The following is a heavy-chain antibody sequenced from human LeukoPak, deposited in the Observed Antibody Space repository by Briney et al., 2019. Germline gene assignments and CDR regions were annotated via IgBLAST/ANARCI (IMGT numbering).Heavy chain of an antibody. CDR2: TNPSGGST. V-gene: IGHV1-46*01. CDR3: ARDSTLRWSTGYFDY. Sequence: ASVKVSCKASGYTFTSYYMHWVRQAPGQGLEWMGITNPSGGSTSYAQKFRGRVTMTRDTSTSTVYMELSSLRSEDTAVYYCARDSTLRWSTGYFDYWGQGTLVTVSS. D-gene: IGHD4-23*01. J-gene: IGHJ4*02. CDR1: GYTFTSYY.